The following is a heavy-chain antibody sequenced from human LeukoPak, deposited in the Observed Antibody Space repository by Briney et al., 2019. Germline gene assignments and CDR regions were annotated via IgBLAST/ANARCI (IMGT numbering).Heavy chain of an antibody. D-gene: IGHD5-18*01. CDR1: GFTFSSYS. CDR2: ISSSSSYI. V-gene: IGHV3-21*01. CDR3: ARDGPDTAPFDY. J-gene: IGHJ4*02. Sequence: GGSLRLSCAASGFTFSSYSMNWVRQAPGKGLEWVSSISSSSSYIYYADSVKGRFTISRDNAKNSLYLQMNSLRAEDTAVYCCARDGPDTAPFDYWGQGTLVTVSS.